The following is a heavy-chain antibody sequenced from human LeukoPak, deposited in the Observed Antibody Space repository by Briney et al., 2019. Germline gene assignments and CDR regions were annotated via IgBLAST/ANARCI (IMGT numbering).Heavy chain of an antibody. CDR3: ARVEMSDY. CDR2: INSDGSST. D-gene: IGHD5-24*01. Sequence: GGSLRLSCAASGFTFSSYWMHWVRQAPGNGLVWVSRINSDGSSTSYADSVKGRFTISRDNSKSTLYLQMNSLRAEDTAVYYCARVEMSDYWGQGTLVTVSS. CDR1: GFTFSSYW. J-gene: IGHJ4*02. V-gene: IGHV3-74*01.